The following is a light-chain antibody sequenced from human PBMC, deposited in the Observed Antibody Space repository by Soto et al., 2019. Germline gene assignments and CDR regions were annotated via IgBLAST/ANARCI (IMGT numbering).Light chain of an antibody. CDR1: SSDVGGYNY. Sequence: QSALTQPASVSGSPGQSITISCTGTSSDVGGYNYVSWYQQHPGKTPKLMIYEVSNRPSGVSNRFSGSKSGNTATLTISGLQAEDEADYYCSSYTSSSTYDFGTGNKVTGL. CDR2: EVS. V-gene: IGLV2-14*01. CDR3: SSYTSSSTYD. J-gene: IGLJ1*01.